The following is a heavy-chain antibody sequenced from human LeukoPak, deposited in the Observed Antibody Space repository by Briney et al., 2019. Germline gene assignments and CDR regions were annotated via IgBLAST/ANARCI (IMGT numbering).Heavy chain of an antibody. CDR2: IKQDGSEK. J-gene: IGHJ3*02. CDR1: GFTFGDYA. V-gene: IGHV3-7*01. Sequence: PGGSLRLSCTASGFTFGDYAMSWVRQAPGKGLEWVANIKQDGSEKYFADSVKGRFTISRDNAKNSLYLQMNSLRAEDTAVYYCARVMVRGVIVGSFDIWGQGTMVTVSS. D-gene: IGHD3-10*01. CDR3: ARVMVRGVIVGSFDI.